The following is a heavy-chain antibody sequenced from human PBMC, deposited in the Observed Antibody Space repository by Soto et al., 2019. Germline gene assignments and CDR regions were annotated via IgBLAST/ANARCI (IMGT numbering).Heavy chain of an antibody. CDR2: MSYDGSNK. V-gene: IGHV3-30-3*01. D-gene: IGHD3-22*01. CDR3: ARTSGYYLYDY. CDR1: GFTFSSYA. Sequence: PGGSLRLSCAASGFTFSSYAMHWVRQAPGKGLEWVAVMSYDGSNKYYADSVKGRFTISRDNSKNTLYLQMSSLRSEDTAVYYCARTSGYYLYDYWGQGTLVTVSS. J-gene: IGHJ4*02.